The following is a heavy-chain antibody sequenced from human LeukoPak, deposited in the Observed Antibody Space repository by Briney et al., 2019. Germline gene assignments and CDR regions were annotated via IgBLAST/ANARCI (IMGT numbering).Heavy chain of an antibody. Sequence: SETLSLTCAVYGGSLSGFSGGWVRQPPGKGLELFGEINCGGSTYYNPSLKSRVTISVDTSKNQFSLKLSSVTAADTAVYYCARLADSGSYYFDYWGQGTLVTVSS. D-gene: IGHD1-26*01. CDR2: INCGGST. V-gene: IGHV4-34*01. J-gene: IGHJ4*02. CDR1: GGSLSGFS. CDR3: ARLADSGSYYFDY.